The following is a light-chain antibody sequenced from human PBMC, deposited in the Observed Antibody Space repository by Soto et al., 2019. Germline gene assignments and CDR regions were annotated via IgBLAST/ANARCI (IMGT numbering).Light chain of an antibody. V-gene: IGLV2-8*01. Sequence: QSALTQPPFASGSPGESLIISCTGTKNDIGVYDFVSWYQHHTGKAPRLIIYEVVQRPSGVPDRFSGSKSGNTAYLTVSGLQAADEADYFCRSYAGSHTYVFGSGTKLTVL. CDR1: KNDIGVYDF. CDR2: EVV. CDR3: RSYAGSHTYV. J-gene: IGLJ1*01.